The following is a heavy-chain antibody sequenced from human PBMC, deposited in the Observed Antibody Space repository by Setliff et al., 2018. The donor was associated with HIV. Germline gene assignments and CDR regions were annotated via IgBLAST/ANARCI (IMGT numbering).Heavy chain of an antibody. CDR3: ARAIVGTIDAFDI. J-gene: IGHJ3*02. CDR1: GVSISSYS. D-gene: IGHD1-26*01. Sequence: SETLSLTCTVSGVSISSYSWAWIRQPAGKGLEWIGRIYTSGSTNYNPSLKSRVTMSVDTSKNQLSLKLTSVTAADTAIYYCARAIVGTIDAFDIWGQGTMVT. CDR2: IYTSGST. V-gene: IGHV4-4*07.